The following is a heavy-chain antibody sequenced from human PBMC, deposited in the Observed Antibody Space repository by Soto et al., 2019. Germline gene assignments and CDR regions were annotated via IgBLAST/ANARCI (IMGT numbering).Heavy chain of an antibody. CDR2: IWYDGSNK. D-gene: IGHD4-4*01. CDR3: ARDPGLQRSALVDY. J-gene: IGHJ4*02. Sequence: QVQLVESGGGVVQPGRSLRLSCAASGFTFSSYGMHWVRQAPGKGLEWVAVIWYDGSNKYYADSVKGRFTISRDNSKNTLYLQMNSLRAEDTAVYYCARDPGLQRSALVDYWGQGTLVTVSS. CDR1: GFTFSSYG. V-gene: IGHV3-33*01.